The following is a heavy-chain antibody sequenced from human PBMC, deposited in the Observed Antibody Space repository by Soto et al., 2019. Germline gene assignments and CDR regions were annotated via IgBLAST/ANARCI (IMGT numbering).Heavy chain of an antibody. Sequence: QVQLVQSGAEVKKPGSSVKVSCKASGGTFSSYAISWVRQAPGQGLEWVGGIIPIFGTANYAQKFQGRVTITADESTSTAYMELSSLRSEDTAVYYCAQITMVRGVTLFDYWGQGTLVTVSS. V-gene: IGHV1-69*12. D-gene: IGHD3-10*01. CDR3: AQITMVRGVTLFDY. CDR2: IIPIFGTA. CDR1: GGTFSSYA. J-gene: IGHJ4*02.